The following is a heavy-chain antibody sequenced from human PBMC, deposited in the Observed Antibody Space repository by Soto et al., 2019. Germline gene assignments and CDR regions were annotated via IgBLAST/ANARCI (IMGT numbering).Heavy chain of an antibody. CDR3: AHEENYYDSSGQVSWFDP. Sequence: QITLKESGPTLVKPTQTLTLTCTFSGFSLSTSGVGVGWIRQPPGKALEWLALIYWDDDKRYSPSLKSRLTITKDXXKXQXXHTMTNMDPVDTATYYCAHEENYYDSSGQVSWFDPWGQGTLVTVSS. D-gene: IGHD3-22*01. CDR1: GFSLSTSGVG. V-gene: IGHV2-5*02. CDR2: IYWDDDK. J-gene: IGHJ5*02.